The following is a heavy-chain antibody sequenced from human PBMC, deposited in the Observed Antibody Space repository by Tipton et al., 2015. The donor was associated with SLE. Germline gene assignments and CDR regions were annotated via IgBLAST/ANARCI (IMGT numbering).Heavy chain of an antibody. J-gene: IGHJ4*02. V-gene: IGHV4-38-2*02. CDR1: GYSISSGFY. D-gene: IGHD3-3*01. CDR3: ARAGMEWEWFDY. Sequence: LSLTCTVPGYSISSGFYWGWIRQPPGKGLEWIGNIYHSGSTFYNPSLKSRVTISVDTSRNQFSLKLSSVTAADTAVYYCARAGMEWEWFDYWGQGTLVTVSS. CDR2: IYHSGST.